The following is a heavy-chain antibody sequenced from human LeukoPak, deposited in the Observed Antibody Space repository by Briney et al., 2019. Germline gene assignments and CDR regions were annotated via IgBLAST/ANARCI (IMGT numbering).Heavy chain of an antibody. CDR2: XKQDGSEQ. J-gene: IGHJ3*02. D-gene: IGHD4-11*01. CDR1: GXSFNTXX. CDR3: ARDPYKHNDYSNYGAFDI. V-gene: IGHV3-7*01. Sequence: LXXAXVASGXSFNTXXMSWVRQXXGXXLEGVANXKQDGSEQYYVASVKGRFTISRDNAKNSVYLQMNRLRVEDTAVFYCARDPYKHNDYSNYGAFDIWGQGTMVTVSS.